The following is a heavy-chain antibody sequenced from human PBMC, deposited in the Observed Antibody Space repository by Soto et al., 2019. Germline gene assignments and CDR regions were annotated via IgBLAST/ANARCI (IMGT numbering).Heavy chain of an antibody. D-gene: IGHD4-17*01. Sequence: SETLSLTCTVSGGSISSSSYYWGWIRQPPGKGLEWIGNVYYGGSTYYNPSLKSRVTISVETSKSQFSLKLSSVTAADPAVYYCARDLLAVTINYLDYWGQGTLVTVSS. CDR2: VYYGGST. CDR3: ARDLLAVTINYLDY. J-gene: IGHJ4*02. CDR1: GGSISSSSYY. V-gene: IGHV4-39*02.